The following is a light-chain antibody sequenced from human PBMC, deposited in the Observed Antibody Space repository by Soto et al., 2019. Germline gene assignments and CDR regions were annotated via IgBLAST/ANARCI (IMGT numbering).Light chain of an antibody. V-gene: IGLV1-47*01. CDR1: SSNIVSNY. CDR2: RNN. Sequence: QSVLTQPPSASGTPGQWFTISFSGISSNIVSNYVYCYHHLTGAAPKLLIYRNNQRPSGFPDLFSVSKSGTSASLAISGLRSEDEADYYCVTWDDSLSNYVFGTETKVTVL. J-gene: IGLJ1*01. CDR3: VTWDDSLSNYV.